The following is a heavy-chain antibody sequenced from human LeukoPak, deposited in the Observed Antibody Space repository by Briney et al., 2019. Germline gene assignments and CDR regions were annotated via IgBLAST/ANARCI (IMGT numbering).Heavy chain of an antibody. V-gene: IGHV3-23*01. CDR2: ISGSGGYT. CDR1: GFTFSSYA. CDR3: AKDSRSWNYLFYYGMDV. J-gene: IGHJ6*02. Sequence: GGSLRLSCAASGFTFSSYAMSWVRQAPGKGLEWVSAISGSGGYTFYADSVKGRFTISRDNSKNTLYVQMNSLRVEDTAVYYCAKDSRSWNYLFYYGMDVWGQGTTVTVSS. D-gene: IGHD1-7*01.